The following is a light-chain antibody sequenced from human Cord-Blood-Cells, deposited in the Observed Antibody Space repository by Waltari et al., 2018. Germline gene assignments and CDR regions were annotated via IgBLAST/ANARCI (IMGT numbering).Light chain of an antibody. CDR3: QQYNNWPYT. Sequence: EIVMTQPPATLSVSPGERAPLSCRASPRFSSNLAWYEQKPGQAARLLIFGASTRATGIPARFSGSGSGTEFTRTISSLQSEDFAVYYGQQYNNWPYTFGQGTKLEIK. J-gene: IGKJ2*01. V-gene: IGKV3-15*01. CDR1: PRFSSN. CDR2: GAS.